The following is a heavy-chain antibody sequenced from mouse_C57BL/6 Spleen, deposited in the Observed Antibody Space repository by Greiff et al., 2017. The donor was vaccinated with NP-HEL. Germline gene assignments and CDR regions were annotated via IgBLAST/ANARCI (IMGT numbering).Heavy chain of an antibody. CDR1: GYTFTSYW. V-gene: IGHV1-52*01. CDR2: IDPSDSET. D-gene: IGHD6-1*01. Sequence: VQLQQPGAELVRPGSSVKLSCKASGYTFTSYWMHWVKQRPIQGLEWIGNIDPSDSETHYNQKFKDKATLTVDKSSSTAYMQLSSLTSEDSAVYYCARSGLTDAMDYWGQGTSVTVSS. J-gene: IGHJ4*01. CDR3: ARSGLTDAMDY.